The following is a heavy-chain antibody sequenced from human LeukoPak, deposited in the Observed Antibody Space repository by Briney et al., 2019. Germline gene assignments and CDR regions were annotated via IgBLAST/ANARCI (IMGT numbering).Heavy chain of an antibody. J-gene: IGHJ4*02. V-gene: IGHV3-23*01. Sequence: PGGSLTLSCAASGFTFTSHAMSWVRQAPGKGMEWVSTTGISTVHTLCADAVRGRFTISRDNFRNTLDLQITNLRVDDTAIYYCATGDGIGKLPTRAYYFDNWGQGTLVTVSS. CDR2: TGISTVHT. D-gene: IGHD5-24*01. CDR1: GFTFTSHA. CDR3: ATGDGIGKLPTRAYYFDN.